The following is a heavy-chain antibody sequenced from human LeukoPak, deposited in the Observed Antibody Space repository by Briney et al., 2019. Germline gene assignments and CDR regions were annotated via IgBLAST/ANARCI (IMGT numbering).Heavy chain of an antibody. Sequence: PSETLSLTCTVSGGSISSYYRSWIRQPAGKGLEWIGRIYTSGSTNYNPSLKSRVTMSVDTSTNQFSLKLSSVTAADTAVYYCAREKIAAAGTFGFDPWGQGTLVTVSS. CDR3: AREKIAAAGTFGFDP. D-gene: IGHD6-13*01. CDR1: GGSISSYY. J-gene: IGHJ5*02. V-gene: IGHV4-4*07. CDR2: IYTSGST.